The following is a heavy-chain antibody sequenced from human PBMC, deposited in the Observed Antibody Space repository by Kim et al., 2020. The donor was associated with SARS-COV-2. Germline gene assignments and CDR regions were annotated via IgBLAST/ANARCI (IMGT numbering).Heavy chain of an antibody. CDR2: GGST. J-gene: IGHJ4*02. CDR3: AKDRPSNY. Sequence: GGSTNYADSVKRRFTISRDNSKTTLHLQMSSLRVEDTAVYYCAKDRPSNYWGQGTLVTVSS. V-gene: IGHV3-23*01.